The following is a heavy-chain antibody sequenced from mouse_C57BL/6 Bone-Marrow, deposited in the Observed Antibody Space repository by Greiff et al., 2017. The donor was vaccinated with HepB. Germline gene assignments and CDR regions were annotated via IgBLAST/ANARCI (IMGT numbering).Heavy chain of an antibody. V-gene: IGHV5-6*01. D-gene: IGHD4-1*01. J-gene: IGHJ3*01. CDR3: ARYGTDWTWFAY. CDR1: GFTFSSYG. CDR2: ISSGGSYT. Sequence: EVKVVESGGDLVKPGGSLKLSCAASGFTFSSYGMSWVRQTPDKRLEWVATISSGGSYTYYPDSVKGRFTISRDNAKNTLYLQMSSLKSEDTAMYYCARYGTDWTWFAYWGPGTLVTVSA.